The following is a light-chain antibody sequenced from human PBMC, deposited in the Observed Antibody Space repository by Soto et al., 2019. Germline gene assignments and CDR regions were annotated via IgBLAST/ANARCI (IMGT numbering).Light chain of an antibody. J-gene: IGLJ2*01. CDR2: VNSDGSH. CDR1: SGHSSYA. CDR3: QTWGTGMV. Sequence: QSVLTQSPSASASLGASVKLTCTLSSGHSSYAIAWHQQQPEKGPRYLMKVNSDGSHFKGDGIPDRFSGSSSGAERYLTISSLQSEDEAAYYCQTWGTGMVFGGGTKLTVL. V-gene: IGLV4-69*01.